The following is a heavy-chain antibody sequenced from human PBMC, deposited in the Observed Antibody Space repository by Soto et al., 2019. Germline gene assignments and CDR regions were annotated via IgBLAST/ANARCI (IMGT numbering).Heavy chain of an antibody. CDR2: IYYSGST. D-gene: IGHD2-15*01. CDR3: ARQLELLVSRFFDY. J-gene: IGHJ4*02. Sequence: SETLSLTCTVSGGSISSSSYYWGWIRQPPGKGLEWIGSIYYSGSTYYNPSLKSRVTISVDTSKNQFSLKLSSVTAADTAVYYCARQLELLVSRFFDYWGQGTLVTVSS. CDR1: GGSISSSSYY. V-gene: IGHV4-39*01.